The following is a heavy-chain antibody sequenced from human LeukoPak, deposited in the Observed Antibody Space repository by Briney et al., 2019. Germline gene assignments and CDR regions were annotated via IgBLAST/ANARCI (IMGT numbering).Heavy chain of an antibody. Sequence: SETLSLTCAVSGGSISSITWWNWVRQPPGKGLEWIGEIYHTGSTNYNPSLKSRVTMSVDKSKNQFSLKLSSVTAADTAVYYCAREGGPQSLRGTFDPWGRGTLVTVSS. CDR3: AREGGPQSLRGTFDP. V-gene: IGHV4-4*02. J-gene: IGHJ5*02. CDR2: IYHTGST. CDR1: GGSISSITW. D-gene: IGHD1-1*01.